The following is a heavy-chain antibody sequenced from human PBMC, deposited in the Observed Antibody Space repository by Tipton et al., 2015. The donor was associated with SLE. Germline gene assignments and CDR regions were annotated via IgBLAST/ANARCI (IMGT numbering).Heavy chain of an antibody. D-gene: IGHD3-10*01. V-gene: IGHV4-61*09. Sequence: TLSLTCAVSGYSISSGSYYWSWIRQPAGKGLEWIGYIYTSGSTNYNPSLKSRVTISVDTSKNQFSLKLSSVTAADTAVYYCARESGSGTYYNYWGQGTLVTVSS. CDR1: GYSISSGSYY. J-gene: IGHJ4*02. CDR2: IYTSGST. CDR3: ARESGSGTYYNY.